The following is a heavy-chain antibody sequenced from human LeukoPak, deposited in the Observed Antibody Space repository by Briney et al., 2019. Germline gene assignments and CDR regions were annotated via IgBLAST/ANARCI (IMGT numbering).Heavy chain of an antibody. D-gene: IGHD6-13*01. J-gene: IGHJ4*02. CDR1: GGSLSSYY. Sequence: PSETLFLTCTVSGGSLSSYYWSWIRQPPGKALEWIGYIYYSGSTNYNPSLKSRVTISVDTSKDQFSLKLSSVTAADTAVYYCARLSPYPGVWASDYWGQGTLVTVSS. CDR2: IYYSGST. CDR3: ARLSPYPGVWASDY. V-gene: IGHV4-59*08.